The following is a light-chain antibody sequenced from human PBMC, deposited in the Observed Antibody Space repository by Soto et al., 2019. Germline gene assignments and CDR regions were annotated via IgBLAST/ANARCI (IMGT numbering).Light chain of an antibody. V-gene: IGKV1-9*01. CDR1: QGINNY. J-gene: IGKJ5*01. CDR2: AAS. Sequence: DIQLTQSPSFLSASVGDRGTITCRASQGINNYLAWYQQKAGKAPKLLIYAASTLQSWVPSRFSGSGSGTEFTLTISSLQPEDFATYYCQQVNSYPITFGQGTRLEIK. CDR3: QQVNSYPIT.